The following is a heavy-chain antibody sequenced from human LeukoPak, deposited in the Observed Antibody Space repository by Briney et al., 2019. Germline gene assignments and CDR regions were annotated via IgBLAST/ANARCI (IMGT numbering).Heavy chain of an antibody. CDR3: ARGQDTAMVLEYYFDY. CDR1: GFTVSSNY. D-gene: IGHD5-18*01. V-gene: IGHV3-53*01. J-gene: IGHJ4*02. CDR2: IYSGGST. Sequence: PGGSLRLSCAASGFTVSSNYMSWVRQAPGKGLEWVSVIYSGGSTYYADSVKGRSTISRDNSKNTLYLQMNSLRAEDTAVYYCARGQDTAMVLEYYFDYWGQGTLVTVSS.